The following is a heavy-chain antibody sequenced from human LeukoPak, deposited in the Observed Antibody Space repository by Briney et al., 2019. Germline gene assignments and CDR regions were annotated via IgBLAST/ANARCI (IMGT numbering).Heavy chain of an antibody. V-gene: IGHV4-59*01. J-gene: IGHJ6*03. CDR3: ARAYCSGGSCYPGSYYYYYYMDI. D-gene: IGHD2-15*01. CDR1: GGSISSYY. CDR2: IYYSGST. Sequence: SETLSLTCTVSGGSISSYYWSWIRQPLGKGLEWIGYIYYSGSTNYNPSLKSRVTISVDTSKNQFSLKLSSVTAADTAVYYCARAYCSGGSCYPGSYYYYYYMDIWGKGTTVTVSS.